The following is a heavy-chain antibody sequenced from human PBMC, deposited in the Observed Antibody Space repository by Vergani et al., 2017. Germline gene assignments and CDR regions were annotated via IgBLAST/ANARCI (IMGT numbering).Heavy chain of an antibody. CDR3: ASILCSSTSCYTGAFDI. D-gene: IGHD2-2*02. CDR1: GGTFSSYA. Sequence: QVQLVQSGAEVKKPGSSVKVSCKASGGTFSSYAISWVRQAPGQGLEWMGGIIPIFGTANYAQKFQGRVTITADKSTSTAYMERSSLRSEDTAVYYCASILCSSTSCYTGAFDIWGQGTMVTVSS. V-gene: IGHV1-69*06. CDR2: IIPIFGTA. J-gene: IGHJ3*02.